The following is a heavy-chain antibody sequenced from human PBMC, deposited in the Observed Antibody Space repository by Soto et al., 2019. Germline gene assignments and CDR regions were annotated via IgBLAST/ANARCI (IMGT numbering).Heavy chain of an antibody. CDR1: GFIFSNYA. V-gene: IGHV3-23*01. CDR3: AKSQSSRYCMDV. Sequence: EVQVLESGGGLVQPGGSLRLSCVGSGFIFSNYAMAWVRQAPGKGLEWVSGFGGSGGTYYADSVKGRYTISRDNSKNTLYLQMNSLRVEDTAVYYCAKSQSSRYCMDVWGKGTAVTVSS. CDR2: FGGSGGT. J-gene: IGHJ6*03.